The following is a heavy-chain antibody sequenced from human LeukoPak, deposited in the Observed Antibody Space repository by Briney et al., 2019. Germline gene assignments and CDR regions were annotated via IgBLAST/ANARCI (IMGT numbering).Heavy chain of an antibody. CDR3: ARSLWFGDLSHFDY. Sequence: SGPTLVKPTQTLTLTCSFSGFSLSTGEVAVGWIRQPPGKALEWLALIYWNDDKRYRPSLQSGLTLTKDTSKNQVVLTMTNMDPVDTATYYCARSLWFGDLSHFDYWGQGTVVTVSS. D-gene: IGHD3-10*01. CDR1: GFSLSTGEVA. CDR2: IYWNDDK. V-gene: IGHV2-5*01. J-gene: IGHJ4*02.